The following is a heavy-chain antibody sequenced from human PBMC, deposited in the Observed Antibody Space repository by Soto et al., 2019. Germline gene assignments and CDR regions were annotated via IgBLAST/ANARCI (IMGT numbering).Heavy chain of an antibody. D-gene: IGHD3-3*01. CDR1: GGSISSYC. J-gene: IGHJ4*02. Sequence: SETLSLTCTVSGGSISSYCWSWIRRPPGKGLEWIGYIYYSGSTNYNPSLKSRVTISVDTSKNKFSLKLSSVTAADTAVYYCARGDYDSWSGPMNLDYWGKGTLVTVSS. CDR2: IYYSGST. CDR3: ARGDYDSWSGPMNLDY. V-gene: IGHV4-59*01.